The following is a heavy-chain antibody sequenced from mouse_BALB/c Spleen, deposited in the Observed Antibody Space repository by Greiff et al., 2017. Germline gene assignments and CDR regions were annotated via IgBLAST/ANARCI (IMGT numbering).Heavy chain of an antibody. V-gene: IGHV1-54*01. J-gene: IGHJ4*01. CDR2: INPGSGGT. D-gene: IGHD2-1*01. CDR1: GYAFTNYL. Sequence: LQESGAELVRPGTSVKVSCKASGYAFTNYLIEWVKQRPGQGLEWIGVINPGSGGTNYNEKFKGKATLTADKSSSTAYMQLSSLTSDDSAVFFCASPYGNFYAMDYWGQGTSVTVSS. CDR3: ASPYGNFYAMDY.